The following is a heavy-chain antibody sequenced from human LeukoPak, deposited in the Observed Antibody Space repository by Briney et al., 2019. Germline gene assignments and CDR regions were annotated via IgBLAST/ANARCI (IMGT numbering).Heavy chain of an antibody. Sequence: GRSLKLSCAASGFTFSSYGMHWVRQAPGKGLEWVSYIAHDSTTIYYKDSVKGRFTMSRDNARTSLYLQMTSLRAEDTAMYYCARATRNGYDYWGQGTLVTVSS. D-gene: IGHD5-24*01. J-gene: IGHJ4*02. V-gene: IGHV3-48*04. CDR1: GFTFSSYG. CDR2: IAHDSTTI. CDR3: ARATRNGYDY.